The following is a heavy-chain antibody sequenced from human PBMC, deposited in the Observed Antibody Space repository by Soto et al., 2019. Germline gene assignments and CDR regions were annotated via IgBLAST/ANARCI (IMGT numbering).Heavy chain of an antibody. V-gene: IGHV3-23*01. CDR2: ISGSGGST. D-gene: IGHD1-26*01. Sequence: PGGSLRLSCAASGFTFSSYAMSWVRQAPGKGLEWVSAISGSGGSTYYADSVKGRFTISRDNSKNTLYLQMNSLRAEDTAVYYCAKVIRENSGSYPATYYYYGMDVWGQGTLVTVSS. CDR3: AKVIRENSGSYPATYYYYGMDV. J-gene: IGHJ6*02. CDR1: GFTFSSYA.